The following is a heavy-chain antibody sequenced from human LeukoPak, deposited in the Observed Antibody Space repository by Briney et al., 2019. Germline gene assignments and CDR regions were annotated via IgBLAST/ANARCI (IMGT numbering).Heavy chain of an antibody. CDR2: IYYSGST. CDR1: GGSISSSSYY. CDR3: ARHAAGTIFGVVIIGENWFDP. Sequence: SETLSPTCTVSGGSISSSSYYWGWIRQPPGKGLEWIGSIYYSGSTYYNPSLKSRVTISVDTSKNQFSLKLSSVTAADTAVYYCARHAAGTIFGVVIIGENWFDPWGQGTLVTVSS. V-gene: IGHV4-39*01. J-gene: IGHJ5*02. D-gene: IGHD3-3*01.